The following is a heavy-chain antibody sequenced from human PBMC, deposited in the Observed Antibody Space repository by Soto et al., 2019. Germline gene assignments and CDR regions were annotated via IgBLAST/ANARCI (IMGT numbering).Heavy chain of an antibody. CDR1: GFTFSSYS. Sequence: PGGSLRLSCAASGFTFSSYSMNWVRQAPGKGLEWVSYISSSSSTIYYADSVKGRFTISRDNAKNSLYLQMNSLRAEDTAVYYCARKFVIVIPAATRTYYYGMDVWGQRTTVTVSS. D-gene: IGHD2-2*01. J-gene: IGHJ6*02. CDR3: ARKFVIVIPAATRTYYYGMDV. CDR2: ISSSSSTI. V-gene: IGHV3-48*01.